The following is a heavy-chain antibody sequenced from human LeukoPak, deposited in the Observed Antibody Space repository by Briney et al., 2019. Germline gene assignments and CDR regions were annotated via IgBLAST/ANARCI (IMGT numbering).Heavy chain of an antibody. V-gene: IGHV1-18*01. Sequence: GASVKVSCKASGYTFTSYGVSWVRQAPGQGLEWMGWISAYNGNTNYAQKLQGRVTMTTDTSTSTAYMELRSLRSDDTAVYYCARGRYYDSSGPDDYWGQGTLVTVSS. J-gene: IGHJ4*02. D-gene: IGHD3-22*01. CDR3: ARGRYYDSSGPDDY. CDR2: ISAYNGNT. CDR1: GYTFTSYG.